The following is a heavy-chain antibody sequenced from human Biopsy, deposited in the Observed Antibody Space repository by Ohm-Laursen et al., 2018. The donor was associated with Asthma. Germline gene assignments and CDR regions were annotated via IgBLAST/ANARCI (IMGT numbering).Heavy chain of an antibody. CDR3: ARATSAWSQSGPHYFDH. CDR1: PGSINDYY. J-gene: IGHJ4*02. D-gene: IGHD2-2*01. V-gene: IGHV4-59*01. CDR2: VHSTGST. Sequence: SQTLSLTCAVSPGSINDYYRNWIRQFPGKGLEWIGYVHSTGSTGFNPSLKSRLTISVDTSVDQVSLKLTSVTAADTAVYYCARATSAWSQSGPHYFDHWGQGTLVTVSP.